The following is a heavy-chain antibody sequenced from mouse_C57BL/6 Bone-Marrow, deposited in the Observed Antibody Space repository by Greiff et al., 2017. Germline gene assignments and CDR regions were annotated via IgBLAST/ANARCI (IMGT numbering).Heavy chain of an antibody. CDR2: ISSGGSYT. J-gene: IGHJ3*01. CDR3: ARPAY. Sequence: EVQGVESGGDLVKPGGSLKLSCAASGFTFSSYGMSWVRQTPDKRLEWVATISSGGSYTYYPDSVKGRFTISRDNAKNTLYLQMSSLKSEDTAMXYCARPAYWGQGTLVTVSA. V-gene: IGHV5-6*01. CDR1: GFTFSSYG.